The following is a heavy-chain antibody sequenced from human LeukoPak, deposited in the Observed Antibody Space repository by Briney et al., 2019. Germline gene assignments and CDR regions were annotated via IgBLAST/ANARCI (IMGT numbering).Heavy chain of an antibody. Sequence: NPGGSLRLPCSASGFPFANTWMTWVRQAPGKGLEWVGRIKSKHDGATTDYAAPVKGRFTISRDDSKNTLYLQMTSLNGEDSAVYFCATVMFVCSAFDIWGQGTVVIVSS. CDR3: ATVMFVCSAFDI. D-gene: IGHD3-16*01. V-gene: IGHV3-15*01. CDR2: IKSKHDGATT. CDR1: GFPFANTW. J-gene: IGHJ3*02.